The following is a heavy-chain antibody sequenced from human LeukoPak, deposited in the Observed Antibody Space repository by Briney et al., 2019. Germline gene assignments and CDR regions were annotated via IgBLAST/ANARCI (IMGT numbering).Heavy chain of an antibody. CDR3: AREYHYYGSGSAFDY. V-gene: IGHV1-18*04. D-gene: IGHD3-10*01. CDR2: ICAYNGNT. CDR1: GYTFTSYG. Sequence: ASVKLSCKASGYTFTSYGISWVRQAPGQGLEWMGWICAYNGNTNYAQKLQGRVTMTTDTSTSTAYMELSSLRSDDTAVYYCAREYHYYGSGSAFDYWGQGTLVTVSS. J-gene: IGHJ4*02.